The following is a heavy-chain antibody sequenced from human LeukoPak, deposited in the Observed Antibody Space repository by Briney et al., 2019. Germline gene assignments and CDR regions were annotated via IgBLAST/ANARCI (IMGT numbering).Heavy chain of an antibody. V-gene: IGHV5-51*01. D-gene: IGHD3-3*01. CDR3: ARRFETIFGVVSHFDY. CDR1: GYSFTSYW. J-gene: IGHJ4*02. Sequence: GESLKISCKGSGYSFTSYWIGWVRQMPGKGLEWMGIIYPGDSDTRYSPSFQGQVTISADKSISTAYLQWSSLKASDTAMYYCARRFETIFGVVSHFDYWGQGTLVTVSS. CDR2: IYPGDSDT.